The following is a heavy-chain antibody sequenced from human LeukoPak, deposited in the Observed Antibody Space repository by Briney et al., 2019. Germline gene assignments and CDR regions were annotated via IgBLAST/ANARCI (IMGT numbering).Heavy chain of an antibody. V-gene: IGHV1-2*02. D-gene: IGHD3-22*01. CDR3: ARGPRITMIVVVINPPDY. CDR1: GYTFTSYD. J-gene: IGHJ4*02. CDR2: INPISGGT. Sequence: GASVKVSCKASGYTFTSYDINWVRQATGQGLGWMGWINPISGGTNYAQKFQGRVTMTRDTSMSTAYMELSSLRSDDTAVYYCARGPRITMIVVVINPPDYWGQGTLVTVSS.